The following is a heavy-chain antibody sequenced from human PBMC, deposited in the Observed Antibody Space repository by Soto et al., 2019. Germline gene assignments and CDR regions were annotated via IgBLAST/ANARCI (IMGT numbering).Heavy chain of an antibody. CDR3: VERKGGYFDV. J-gene: IGHJ2*01. CDR2: IYYSGST. V-gene: IGHV4-59*12. Sequence: QVQLQESGPGLVKPSETLSLTCTVSGGSISSNYWSWIRQPPGKGLEWIGYIYYSGSTNYNPSLKSRVTISVDTSKNQFSLKLSSVTAADTAVYYCVERKGGYFDVWGRGTLVTVSS. CDR1: GGSISSNY.